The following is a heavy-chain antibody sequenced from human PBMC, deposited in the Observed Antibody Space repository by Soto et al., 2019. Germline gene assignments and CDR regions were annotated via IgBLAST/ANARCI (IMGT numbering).Heavy chain of an antibody. V-gene: IGHV5-10-1*01. J-gene: IGHJ3*02. CDR3: ARHGSPEPFDI. Sequence: GESLKISCQASGYSFTTYWISWVRQMPGKGLECMGRIDPTDSYTDYGPSFEGHVTMSVDRSINTAYLEWSSLKASDTAMYYCARHGSPEPFDIWGQGTMVTVSS. CDR1: GYSFTTYW. CDR2: IDPTDSYT.